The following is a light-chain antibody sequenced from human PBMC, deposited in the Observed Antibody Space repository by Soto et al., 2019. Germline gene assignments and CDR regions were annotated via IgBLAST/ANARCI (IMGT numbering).Light chain of an antibody. CDR3: QQHDTYPFT. CDR1: QDIRHH. CDR2: STS. V-gene: IGKV1-16*01. Sequence: DIQMTQSPSSLSASVGDRVTITCRASQDIRHHLAWFQQKSGKAPKSLIHSTSTLQSGVPSRFSGSQSGTDFTLTIIDLQPEDFATYYCQQHDTYPFTFGGGTKVDIK. J-gene: IGKJ4*01.